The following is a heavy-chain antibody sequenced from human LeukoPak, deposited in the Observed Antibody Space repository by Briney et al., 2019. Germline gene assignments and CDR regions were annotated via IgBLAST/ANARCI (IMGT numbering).Heavy chain of an antibody. J-gene: IGHJ4*02. Sequence: SETLSLTCTVSGGSISSSNYYWGWIRQPPGKGLEWIGSIYYSGSTYYNPSLKSRVTISVDTSKNQFSLKLSSVTAADTAVYYCARLWYYDSSGYYYFDYWGQGTLVTVSS. CDR2: IYYSGST. D-gene: IGHD3-22*01. V-gene: IGHV4-39*01. CDR3: ARLWYYDSSGYYYFDY. CDR1: GGSISSSNYY.